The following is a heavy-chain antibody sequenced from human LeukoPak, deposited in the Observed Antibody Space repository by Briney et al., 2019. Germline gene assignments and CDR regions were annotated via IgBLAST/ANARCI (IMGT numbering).Heavy chain of an antibody. CDR2: ILPILTTA. J-gene: IGHJ5*01. CDR3: VSAVYVTAYSTSWYDS. V-gene: IGHV1-69*06. D-gene: IGHD2-2*01. CDR1: GGTFSNYA. Sequence: SVKVSCKASGGTFSNYAISWVRQAPGQGLEWMGGILPILTTAKYAQKFQGRVTITADRSTSTGYMELSSLRSDDTAVYYCVSAVYVTAYSTSWYDSWGQGTLVTVSS.